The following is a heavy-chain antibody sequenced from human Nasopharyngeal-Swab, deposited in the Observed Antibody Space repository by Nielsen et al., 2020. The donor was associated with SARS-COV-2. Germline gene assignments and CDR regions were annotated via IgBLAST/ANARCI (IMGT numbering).Heavy chain of an antibody. CDR3: TRETPYSSGWYSFDY. Sequence: GESLKISCTASGFTFGDYAMSWFRQPPGKGLEWVGFIRSKAYGGTTEYAASVKGRFTISRDDSKSIAYLQMNSLKTEDTAVYYCTRETPYSSGWYSFDYWGQGTLVTVSS. D-gene: IGHD6-19*01. CDR1: GFTFGDYA. J-gene: IGHJ4*02. V-gene: IGHV3-49*03. CDR2: IRSKAYGGTT.